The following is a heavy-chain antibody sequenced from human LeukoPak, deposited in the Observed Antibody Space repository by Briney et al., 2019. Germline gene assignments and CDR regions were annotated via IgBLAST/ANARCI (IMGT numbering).Heavy chain of an antibody. V-gene: IGHV1-2*02. D-gene: IGHD1-7*01. CDR3: ARGGTTVSAFDI. Sequence: ASVKVSCKASGYTFTGYYMHWVRQAPGQGLEWMGWINPNSGGPNYQQKFQGRVTMTRDTSIITAYIELSRLRSDDTSVYYCARGGTTVSAFDIWGQGTMVTVSS. CDR1: GYTFTGYY. CDR2: INPNSGGP. J-gene: IGHJ3*02.